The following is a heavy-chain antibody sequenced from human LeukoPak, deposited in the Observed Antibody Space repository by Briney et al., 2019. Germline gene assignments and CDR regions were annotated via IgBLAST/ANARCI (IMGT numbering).Heavy chain of an antibody. Sequence: HPGGSLRLSCAASGFTFDDYAMHWVRQAPGKGLEWVSGISWNSGSIGYADSVKGRFTISRDNAKNSLYLQMNSLRAEDTALYYCAKDFKVLSAGIHCYYGMDVWGQGTTVTVSS. D-gene: IGHD4/OR15-4a*01. J-gene: IGHJ6*02. V-gene: IGHV3-9*01. CDR2: ISWNSGSI. CDR1: GFTFDDYA. CDR3: AKDFKVLSAGIHCYYGMDV.